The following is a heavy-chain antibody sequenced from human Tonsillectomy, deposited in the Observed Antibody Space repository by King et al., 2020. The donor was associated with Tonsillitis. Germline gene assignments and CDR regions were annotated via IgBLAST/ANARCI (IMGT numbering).Heavy chain of an antibody. J-gene: IGHJ4*02. V-gene: IGHV3-33*01. Sequence: VQLVESGGGVVQPGRSLRLSCAASGFTFSYYGMHWVRQAPGKGLEWVALIWYDGSNKYYADSVKGRFTISRDNSKKTLFLQMNSLRAEDTAVYYCARGTRLGYYFDYWGQGTLVTVSS. D-gene: IGHD6-19*01. CDR2: IWYDGSNK. CDR1: GFTFSYYG. CDR3: ARGTRLGYYFDY.